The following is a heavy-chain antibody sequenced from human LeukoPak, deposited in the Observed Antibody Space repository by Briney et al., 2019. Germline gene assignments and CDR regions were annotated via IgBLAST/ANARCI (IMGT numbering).Heavy chain of an antibody. CDR2: IYSSRST. CDR3: ARGGPTIAARRTFDY. D-gene: IGHD6-6*01. J-gene: IGHJ4*02. V-gene: IGHV4-59*01. Sequence: SETLSLTCTVSGGSISSYYWSWIRQPPGKGLEWIGHIYSSRSTNYKPSLKSRVTMSVDTSKNQFSLKLTSVTAADTAVYYCARGGPTIAARRTFDYWGQGTLVTVSS. CDR1: GGSISSYY.